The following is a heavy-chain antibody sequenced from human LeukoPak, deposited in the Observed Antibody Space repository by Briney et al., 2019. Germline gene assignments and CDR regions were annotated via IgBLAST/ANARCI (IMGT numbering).Heavy chain of an antibody. D-gene: IGHD5-24*01. J-gene: IGHJ4*01. V-gene: IGHV3-21*06. CDR1: GFPFSSYH. CDR3: ARVRDGLGQY. Sequence: GGSLRLSCTASGFPFSSYHMNWVRQAPGKGLEWVSFISSSSNYIYYADSVKGRFTISRDNAKNSLYLQMNSLRAEDTAVYYCARVRDGLGQYWGQGTLVTVSS. CDR2: ISSSSNYI.